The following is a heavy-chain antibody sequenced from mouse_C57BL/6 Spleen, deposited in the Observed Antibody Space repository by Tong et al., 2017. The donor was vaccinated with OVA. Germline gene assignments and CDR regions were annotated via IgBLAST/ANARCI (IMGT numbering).Heavy chain of an antibody. Sequence: VQLQESGTELVKPGASVKLSCKASGYTFTSYWMHWVKQRPGQGLEWIGNINPSNGGTNYNEKFKSKATLTVDKSSSTAYMQLSSLTSEDSAVDYCARDYYGSSWGYYFDYWGQGTTLTVSS. CDR2: INPSNGGT. J-gene: IGHJ2*01. CDR3: ARDYYGSSWGYYFDY. D-gene: IGHD1-1*01. CDR1: GYTFTSYW. V-gene: IGHV1-53*01.